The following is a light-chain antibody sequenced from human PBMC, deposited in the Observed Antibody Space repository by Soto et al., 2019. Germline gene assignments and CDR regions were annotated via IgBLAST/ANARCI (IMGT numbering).Light chain of an antibody. CDR2: DVS. CDR3: CSYSGSYTDG. V-gene: IGLV2-11*01. Sequence: QSVLTQPRSVSGSPGQSVTISCTGTSSDVGGYNYVSWYQQHPGKAPKLMIYDVSKRPSGVPDRFSGSKSGNTASLTISGLQADDEADYYCCSYSGSYTDGFGTGTKVTVL. J-gene: IGLJ1*01. CDR1: SSDVGGYNY.